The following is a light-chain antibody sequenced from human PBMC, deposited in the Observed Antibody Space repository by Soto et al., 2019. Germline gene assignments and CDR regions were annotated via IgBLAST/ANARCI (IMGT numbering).Light chain of an antibody. CDR1: QSVLHNSNNNNY. V-gene: IGKV4-1*01. J-gene: IGKJ2*01. CDR2: LTS. CDR3: HQYYSNPS. Sequence: IVMTQSPDSLAVSLLERATINCKSSQSVLHNSNNNNYLAWDQQKPGQPPKLLIYLTSTRESGVPERFSGSGYGKDFTLTNNRLQAEDVSVYYCHQYYSNPSFGQGTKLEIK.